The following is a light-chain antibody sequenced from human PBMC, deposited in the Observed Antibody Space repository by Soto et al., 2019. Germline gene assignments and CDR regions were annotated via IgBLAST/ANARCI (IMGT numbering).Light chain of an antibody. J-gene: IGKJ2*01. V-gene: IGKV1-5*03. CDR2: KAS. CDR3: QQYNSYPYT. Sequence: DIQMTQSPSTLSASVGDRVTITCRASQNIITWLAWYQQKPGKAPKLLISKASSLQSGVPSRFSGSGSGAEFTLTFSSLQPDDFETYYCQQYNSYPYTFGQGTKLEI. CDR1: QNIITW.